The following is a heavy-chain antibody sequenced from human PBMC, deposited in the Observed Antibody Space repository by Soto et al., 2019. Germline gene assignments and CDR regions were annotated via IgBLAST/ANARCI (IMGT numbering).Heavy chain of an antibody. Sequence: EVQLLESGGGLVQPGGSLRLSCAASGFTFSSYAMNWVRQAPGKGLEWVSVITGSGDATYYADSVKGRFTISRDNSKNPLYVQMNSLRAEDTALYYCPIVISGYYAPLDHWGQGTRVTVSS. J-gene: IGHJ4*02. CDR2: ITGSGDAT. V-gene: IGHV3-23*01. CDR3: PIVISGYYAPLDH. D-gene: IGHD3-22*01. CDR1: GFTFSSYA.